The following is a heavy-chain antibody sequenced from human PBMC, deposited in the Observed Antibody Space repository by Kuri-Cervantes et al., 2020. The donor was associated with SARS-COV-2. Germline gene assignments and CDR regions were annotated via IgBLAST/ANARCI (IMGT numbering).Heavy chain of an antibody. CDR3: ARRRRKYSSSGCDY. J-gene: IGHJ4*02. CDR1: DGTISSYY. V-gene: IGHV4-34*01. Sequence: SELLCLTCTVSDGTISSYYCSWTRQPPGKGLEWFGENNHSGSTNYNPSLKSRVTISVDTSKNQFSLKLSSVTAADTAVYYCARRRRKYSSSGCDYWGQGTLVTVSS. CDR2: NNHSGST. D-gene: IGHD6-6*01.